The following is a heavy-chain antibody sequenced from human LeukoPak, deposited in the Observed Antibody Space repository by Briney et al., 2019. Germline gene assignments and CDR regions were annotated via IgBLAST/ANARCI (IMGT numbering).Heavy chain of an antibody. CDR1: GFTLSGSA. Sequence: GGSRXLSCAASGFTLSGSAMHWVRQASGKGREWVGRIRSKANSYATAYAASVKGRFTISRDDSKNTAYLQMNSLKTEDTAVYYCTRRPDYYYYGMDVWGQGTTVTVSS. CDR3: TRRPDYYYYGMDV. J-gene: IGHJ6*02. CDR2: IRSKANSYAT. V-gene: IGHV3-73*01.